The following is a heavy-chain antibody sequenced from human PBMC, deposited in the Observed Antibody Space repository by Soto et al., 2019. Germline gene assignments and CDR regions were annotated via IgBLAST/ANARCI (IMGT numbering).Heavy chain of an antibody. CDR3: ARVAY. CDR1: GFTFSRYS. CDR2: ISSASNDI. Sequence: GGSLRLSCTASGFTFSRYSMNWVRQAPGKGLEWVASISSASNDITYADSVKGRFIISRDNAKNSLFLQMNDLRPEDTALYYCARVAYWGQG. V-gene: IGHV3-21*06. J-gene: IGHJ4*02.